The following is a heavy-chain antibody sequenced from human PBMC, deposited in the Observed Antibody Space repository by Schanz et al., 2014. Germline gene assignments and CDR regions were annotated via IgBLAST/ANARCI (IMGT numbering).Heavy chain of an antibody. V-gene: IGHV3-23*01. CDR2: ISGSGGST. Sequence: EVQLLESGGGLVQPGGSLRLSCAASGFTFSSYAMSWVRQAPGKGLEWVSAISGSGGSTYYADSVRGRFTISRDNAENTLFLQMNSLRVDDTAVYYCAREQTIFGVTYTDAYDVWGRGTMVTVSS. D-gene: IGHD3-3*01. CDR1: GFTFSSYA. J-gene: IGHJ3*01. CDR3: AREQTIFGVTYTDAYDV.